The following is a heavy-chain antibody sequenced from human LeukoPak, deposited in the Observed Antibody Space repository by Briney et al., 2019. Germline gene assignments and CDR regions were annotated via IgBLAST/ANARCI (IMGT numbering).Heavy chain of an antibody. CDR2: IIPIFGTA. Sequence: SVKVSCKASGGTFSSYAISWVRQAPGQGLEWMGGIIPIFGTANYAQKFQSRVTITADESTSTAYMELSSLRSEDTAVYYCARDLGFAYCGGDCYFDYWGQGTLVTVSS. J-gene: IGHJ4*02. D-gene: IGHD2-21*01. CDR1: GGTFSSYA. CDR3: ARDLGFAYCGGDCYFDY. V-gene: IGHV1-69*01.